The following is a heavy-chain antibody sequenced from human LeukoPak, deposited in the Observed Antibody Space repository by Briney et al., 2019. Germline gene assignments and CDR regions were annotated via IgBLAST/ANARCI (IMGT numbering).Heavy chain of an antibody. V-gene: IGHV5-51*01. CDR1: GYLFSTSW. CDR3: ARKSYYDSYQHAYDV. D-gene: IGHD3-16*01. CDR2: VYPGDSTA. J-gene: IGHJ3*01. Sequence: GESLKISCQTSGYLFSTSWIAWVRQLPGKGLQWMGIVYPGDSTARYSPSFQGQVTMSADLTTGAVYLQWRSLKASDTGTYFCARKSYYDSYQHAYDVWGQGPWSPSLQ.